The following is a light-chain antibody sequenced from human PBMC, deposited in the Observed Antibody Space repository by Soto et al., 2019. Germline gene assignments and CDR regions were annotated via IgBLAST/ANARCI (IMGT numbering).Light chain of an antibody. CDR1: QSVGSNY. Sequence: EIVLTQSPGTLSLSLGERATVSCRASQSVGSNYLAWYQRKPGQAPRLLIYGASSRATGIPDRFSGSGSGTDFTLTISRLEPEDFSVYYCQQYATTPFTFGHGTKVDIK. CDR2: GAS. CDR3: QQYATTPFT. J-gene: IGKJ3*01. V-gene: IGKV3-20*01.